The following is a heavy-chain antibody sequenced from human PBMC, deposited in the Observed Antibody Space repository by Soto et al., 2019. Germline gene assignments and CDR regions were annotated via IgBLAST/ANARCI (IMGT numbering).Heavy chain of an antibody. V-gene: IGHV4-59*01. CDR2: IYYSGST. CDR1: GGSISSYY. J-gene: IGHJ6*04. Sequence: SETLYLTCTVSGGSISSYYWSWIRKPQGKGLEWIGYIYYSGSTNYNPSLKSRVTISVDTSKNQFSLKLSSVTAADTAVYYCARDTTVGDSYGSYYYYYGTDVCGVWATVTGSS. D-gene: IGHD5-18*01. CDR3: ARDTTVGDSYGSYYYYYGTDV.